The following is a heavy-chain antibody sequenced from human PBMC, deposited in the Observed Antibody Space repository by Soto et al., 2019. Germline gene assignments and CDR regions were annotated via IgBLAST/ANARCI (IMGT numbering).Heavy chain of an antibody. CDR2: IDWDDDK. CDR1: GFSLSTSGMC. V-gene: IGHV2-70*11. CDR3: ARGHDSSGYYNY. D-gene: IGHD3-22*01. J-gene: IGHJ4*02. Sequence: SGPTLVNPTQTLTLTCTFSGFSLSTSGMCVSWIRQPPGKALEWLARIDWDDDKYYSTSLKTRLTISKDTSKNRVVLTMTNMDAVDTPTYYCARGHDSSGYYNYWGQGTLVTVSS.